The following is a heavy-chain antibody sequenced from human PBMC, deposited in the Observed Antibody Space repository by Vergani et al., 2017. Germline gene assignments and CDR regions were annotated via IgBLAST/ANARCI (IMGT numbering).Heavy chain of an antibody. J-gene: IGHJ4*02. D-gene: IGHD6-19*01. CDR1: GGTFSSYA. Sequence: QVQLVQSGAEVKKPGSSVKVSCKASGGTFSSYAISWVRQAPGQGLEWMGRIITIFGTANYAQKFQGRVTMTADESTSTAYMELSSLRSEDTAVYYCARDPTDTYSSGWHNWGQGTLVTVSS. V-gene: IGHV1-69*18. CDR2: IITIFGTA. CDR3: ARDPTDTYSSGWHN.